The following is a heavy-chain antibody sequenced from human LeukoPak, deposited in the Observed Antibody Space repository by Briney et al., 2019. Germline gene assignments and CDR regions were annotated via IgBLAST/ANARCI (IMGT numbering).Heavy chain of an antibody. CDR2: ISDSGGST. CDR1: GITLSNYG. CDR3: AREGGLGWLRFRLDYYMDV. V-gene: IGHV3-23*01. Sequence: GGSLRLSCAVSGITLSNYGMSWVRQAPGKGLGWVAGISDSGGSTNYADSVKGPFTISRDNPKNTLYLQMNSLRAEDTAVYYCAREGGLGWLRFRLDYYMDVWGKGTTVTASS. D-gene: IGHD5-12*01. J-gene: IGHJ6*03.